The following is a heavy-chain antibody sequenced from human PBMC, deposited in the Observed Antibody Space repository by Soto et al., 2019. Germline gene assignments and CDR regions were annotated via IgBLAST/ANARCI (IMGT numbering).Heavy chain of an antibody. V-gene: IGHV4-59*01. CDR3: ARAAVVPYYFDY. D-gene: IGHD6-19*01. CDR2: IYYSGST. CDR1: GGSISSYY. Sequence: PSETLSLTCTVSGGSISSYYLSWIRQPPGKGLEWIGYIYYSGSTNYNPSLKSRVTISVDTSKNQFSLKLSSVTAADTAVYYCARAAVVPYYFDYWGQGTLVTVYS. J-gene: IGHJ4*02.